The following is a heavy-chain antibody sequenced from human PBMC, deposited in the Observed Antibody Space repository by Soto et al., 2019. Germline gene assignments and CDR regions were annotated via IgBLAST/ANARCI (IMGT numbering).Heavy chain of an antibody. V-gene: IGHV3-23*01. J-gene: IGHJ6*02. CDR2: ISGSGGST. Sequence: GGSLRLSYAASGFTFSSNSMNWVRQAPGKGLEWVSAISGSGGSTYYADSVKGRFTISRDNSKNTLYLQMNSLRAEDTAVYYCAKELYGMDVWGQGTTVTVSS. CDR1: GFTFSSNS. CDR3: AKELYGMDV.